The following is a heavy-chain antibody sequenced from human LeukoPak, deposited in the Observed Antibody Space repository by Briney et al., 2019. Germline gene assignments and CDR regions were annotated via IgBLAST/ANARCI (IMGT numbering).Heavy chain of an antibody. CDR2: TNYSSKCYN. J-gene: IGHJ3*02. D-gene: IGHD3-10*01. V-gene: IGHV6-1*01. CDR3: ARGVQPLHESDAFDI. CDR1: GDSVSSKSAG. Sequence: SQTLSLSRALSGDSVSSKSAGWSWIRQSPSRGLEWLGRTNYSSKCYNDYAVSVKSRITINPDTSKNQFSLQLNSVTPEDTAVYYCARGVQPLHESDAFDIWGQGTMVTVSS.